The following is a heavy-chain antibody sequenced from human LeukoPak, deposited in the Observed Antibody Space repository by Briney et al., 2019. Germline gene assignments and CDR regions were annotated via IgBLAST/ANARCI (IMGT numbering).Heavy chain of an antibody. CDR2: ISWNSGSI. J-gene: IGHJ4*02. Sequence: GRSLRLSCAASGFTFDDYAMHWVRQAPGKGLEWVSGISWNSGSIGYADSVKGRFTISRDNAKNSLYLQMNGLRTEDTALYYCAKAGSSWLGYYFDYWGQGALVTVSS. CDR1: GFTFDDYA. CDR3: AKAGSSWLGYYFDY. D-gene: IGHD6-13*01. V-gene: IGHV3-9*01.